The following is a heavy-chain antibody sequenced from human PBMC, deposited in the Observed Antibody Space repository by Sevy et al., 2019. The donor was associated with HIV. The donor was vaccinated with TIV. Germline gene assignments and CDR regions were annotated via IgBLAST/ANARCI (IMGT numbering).Heavy chain of an antibody. CDR1: GFTFSSYS. Sequence: GGSLRLSCAASGFTFSSYSMNWVRQAPGMGLEWVSYISSSSTIYYEDSVKGRFTTSRDNAKNSLYLQMNSLRDEDTAVYYCASQRRIAARFYYYYYMDVWGKWTTVTVSS. D-gene: IGHD6-6*01. J-gene: IGHJ6*03. CDR2: ISSSSTI. V-gene: IGHV3-48*02. CDR3: ASQRRIAARFYYYYYMDV.